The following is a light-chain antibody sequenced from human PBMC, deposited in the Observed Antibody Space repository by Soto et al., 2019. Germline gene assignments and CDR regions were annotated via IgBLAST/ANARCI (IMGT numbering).Light chain of an antibody. Sequence: DIQMTQSPSSLSASVGDRVTITCRASQGIGNNLAWYQQKPGKVPKVLIYTASTLHSGVPSRFSGSGSGIDFTLTINSLQPEDVATYFCQKYDSVPWSFGQGTRVEI. V-gene: IGKV1-27*01. J-gene: IGKJ1*01. CDR3: QKYDSVPWS. CDR1: QGIGNN. CDR2: TAS.